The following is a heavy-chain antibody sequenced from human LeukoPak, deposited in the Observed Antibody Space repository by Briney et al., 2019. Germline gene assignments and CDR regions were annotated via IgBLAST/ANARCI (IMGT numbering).Heavy chain of an antibody. J-gene: IGHJ6*03. Sequence: ASVKVSCKPSGYSFINYYLHWVRQAPGQGLEWMGIINPNDGGTKYARDFQDRVIMARDRSTSTVYMELSSLRSEDTAVYYCARDGGNNWNDDDDNYYYYYMDVWGKGTTVTVSS. CDR2: INPNDGGT. D-gene: IGHD1-1*01. V-gene: IGHV1-46*01. CDR3: ARDGGNNWNDDDDNYYYYYMDV. CDR1: GYSFINYY.